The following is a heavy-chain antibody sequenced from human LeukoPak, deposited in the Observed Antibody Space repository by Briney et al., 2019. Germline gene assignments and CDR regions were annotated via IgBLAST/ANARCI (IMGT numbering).Heavy chain of an antibody. CDR1: GGSMGTYY. V-gene: IGHV4-59*01. J-gene: IGHJ5*02. CDR3: ATNLPGYSYGYWVA. D-gene: IGHD5-18*01. Sequence: SETLSPTCTVSGGSMGTYYWNWIRQPPGKGLGWIGYMFYTGSGKYNPSLKSRVTISVDTSKRRISLKLTSVTTADTAVYYCATNLPGYSYGYWVAWGQGTLVTVSS. CDR2: MFYTGSG.